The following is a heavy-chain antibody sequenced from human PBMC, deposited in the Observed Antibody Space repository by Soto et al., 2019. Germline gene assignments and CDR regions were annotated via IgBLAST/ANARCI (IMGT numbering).Heavy chain of an antibody. D-gene: IGHD6-19*01. CDR3: AKGKYSSGWYLEYGMDV. CDR1: GFTFSSYA. V-gene: IGHV3-23*01. CDR2: ISGSGGST. Sequence: EVQLLESGGGLVQPGGSLRLSCAASGFTFSSYAMSWVRQAPGKGLEWVSAISGSGGSTYYADSVKGRFTISRDNSKNTLYLQMNSLRAEDTAVYYCAKGKYSSGWYLEYGMDVWGQGTTVTVSS. J-gene: IGHJ6*02.